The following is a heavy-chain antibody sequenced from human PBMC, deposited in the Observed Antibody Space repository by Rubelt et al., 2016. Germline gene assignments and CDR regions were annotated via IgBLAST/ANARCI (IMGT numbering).Heavy chain of an antibody. CDR1: GGSISSYY. Sequence: QVQLQESGPGLVKPSETLSLTCTVSGGSISSYYWSWIRQPPGKGLEWIGEINHSGRPNYTPSLKGEVPISVDPPKNPFSPKRGSVTAADTAVYYCARVRGGYSYGPYYYYGMDVWGQGTTVTVSS. CDR2: INHSGRP. CDR3: ARVRGGYSYGPYYYYGMDV. J-gene: IGHJ6*02. D-gene: IGHD5-18*01. V-gene: IGHV4-59*12.